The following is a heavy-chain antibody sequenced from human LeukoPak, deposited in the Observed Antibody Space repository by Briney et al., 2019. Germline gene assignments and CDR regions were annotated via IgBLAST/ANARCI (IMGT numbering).Heavy chain of an antibody. V-gene: IGHV1-3*01. CDR3: AREGTPYGSGSYFDY. J-gene: IGHJ4*02. D-gene: IGHD3-10*01. CDR1: GYTFTSYA. Sequence: ASVKVSCKASGYTFTSYAMHWVRQAPGQRPEWMGWINAGNGNTKYSQKFQGRVTITRDTSASTAYMELSSLRSEDTAVYYCAREGTPYGSGSYFDYWGQGTLVTVSS. CDR2: INAGNGNT.